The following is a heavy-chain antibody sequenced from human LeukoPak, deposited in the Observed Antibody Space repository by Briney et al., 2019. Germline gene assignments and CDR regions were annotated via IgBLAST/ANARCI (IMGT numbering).Heavy chain of an antibody. D-gene: IGHD3-3*01. V-gene: IGHV3-74*01. CDR3: ARDPHYDFWSGYYNGEGENFFDY. CDR2: INTDGSST. J-gene: IGHJ4*02. Sequence: GGSLRLSCAASGFTFSSYWMHWVRQAPGKGLVWVSRINTDGSSTSYADSVKGRFTISRDNAKNTLYLQMNSLRAEDTAVYYCARDPHYDFWSGYYNGEGENFFDYWGQGTLVTVSS. CDR1: GFTFSSYW.